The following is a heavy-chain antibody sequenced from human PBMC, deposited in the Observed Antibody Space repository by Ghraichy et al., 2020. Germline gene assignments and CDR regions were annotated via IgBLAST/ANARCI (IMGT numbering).Heavy chain of an antibody. CDR2: ISSSSNTI. J-gene: IGHJ4*02. V-gene: IGHV3-48*02. D-gene: IGHD3-10*01. CDR1: GFTFSSYS. Sequence: LSLTCAASGFTFSSYSMNWVRQAPGKGLEWVSYISSSSNTIYYADSVKGRFTISRDNAKNSLYLQMNSLRDEDTAVYYCARDSLSYFYGSGAPFDYWGQGTLVTVSS. CDR3: ARDSLSYFYGSGAPFDY.